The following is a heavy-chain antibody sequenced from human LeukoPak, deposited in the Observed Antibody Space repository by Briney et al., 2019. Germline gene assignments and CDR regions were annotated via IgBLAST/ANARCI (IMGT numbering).Heavy chain of an antibody. J-gene: IGHJ6*02. Sequence: ASVKVSCKASGYTFTGYYMHWVRQAPGQGLEWMGWMNPNSGNTGYAQKFQGRVTMTRNTSISTAYMELSSLRSEDTAVYYCARVTMYYDFWSGYSGYYGMDVWGQGTTVTVSS. CDR1: GYTFTGYY. V-gene: IGHV1-8*02. CDR2: MNPNSGNT. CDR3: ARVTMYYDFWSGYSGYYGMDV. D-gene: IGHD3-3*01.